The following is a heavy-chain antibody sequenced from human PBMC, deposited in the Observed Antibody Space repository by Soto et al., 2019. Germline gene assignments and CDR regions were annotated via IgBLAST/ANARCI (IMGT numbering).Heavy chain of an antibody. Sequence: QVQLVQSGAEVKKPGSSVKVSCKASGGTFSSYAISWVRQAPGQGLEWMVGIIPIFGTANYAQKFQGRVTITADKSTSTAYMEMSSRRSEDTAVYYCARGYYYDSSGYYYGEFDYRGQGTLVTVSS. CDR1: GGTFSSYA. CDR2: IIPIFGTA. V-gene: IGHV1-69*06. J-gene: IGHJ4*02. CDR3: ARGYYYDSSGYYYGEFDY. D-gene: IGHD3-22*01.